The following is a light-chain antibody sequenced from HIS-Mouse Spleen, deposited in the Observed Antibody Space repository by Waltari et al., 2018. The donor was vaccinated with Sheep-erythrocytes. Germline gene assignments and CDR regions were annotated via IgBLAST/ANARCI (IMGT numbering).Light chain of an antibody. V-gene: IGLV2-11*01. CDR2: DVS. Sequence: QSALTQPRSVSGSPAPPATIPCTATSRAVGGFNYVPWYQQHPGKAPKLMIYDVSKRPSGVPDRFSGSKSGNTASLTISGLQAEDEADYYCCSYAGSYNHVFATGTKVTVL. CDR3: CSYAGSYNHV. CDR1: SRAVGGFNY. J-gene: IGLJ1*01.